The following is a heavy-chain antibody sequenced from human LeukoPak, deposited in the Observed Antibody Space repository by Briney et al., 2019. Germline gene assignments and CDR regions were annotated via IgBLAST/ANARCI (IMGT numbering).Heavy chain of an antibody. CDR2: IIPIFGTA. CDR1: GGTFSSYA. Sequence: SVKVSCKASGGTFSSYAISWVRQAPGQGLEWMGGIIPIFGTANYAQKFQGRVTITADESTSTAYMELSSLRSEYTAVYYCARQIVVVPAAMSLNWFDPWGQGTLVTVSS. D-gene: IGHD2-2*01. V-gene: IGHV1-69*13. CDR3: ARQIVVVPAAMSLNWFDP. J-gene: IGHJ5*02.